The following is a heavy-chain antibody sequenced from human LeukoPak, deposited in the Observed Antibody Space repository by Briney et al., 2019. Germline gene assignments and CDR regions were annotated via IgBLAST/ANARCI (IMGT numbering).Heavy chain of an antibody. V-gene: IGHV3-21*01. D-gene: IGHD6-6*01. J-gene: IGHJ4*02. CDR1: GFTFSSYG. CDR2: ISSSSSYI. Sequence: GGSLRLSCAASGFTFSSYGMNWVRQAPGKGLEWVSSISSSSSYIYYADSVKGRFTISRDNAKNSLYLQMSSLRAEDTAVYYCARDTAARRPFDYWGQGTLVTVSS. CDR3: ARDTAARRPFDY.